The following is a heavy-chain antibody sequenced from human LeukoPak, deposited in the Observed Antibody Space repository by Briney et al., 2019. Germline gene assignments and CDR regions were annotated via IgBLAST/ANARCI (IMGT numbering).Heavy chain of an antibody. CDR3: ASEETYPVRVSFGY. CDR1: GGTFSSYA. Sequence: SVKVSCKASGGTFSSYAISWVRQAPGQGLEWMGWIIPIFGTANYAQKFQGRFTITTDESTSTAYMELSSLRSEDTAVYYCASEETYPVRVSFGYWGQGTLVTVSS. CDR2: IIPIFGTA. V-gene: IGHV1-69*05. J-gene: IGHJ4*02. D-gene: IGHD3-16*01.